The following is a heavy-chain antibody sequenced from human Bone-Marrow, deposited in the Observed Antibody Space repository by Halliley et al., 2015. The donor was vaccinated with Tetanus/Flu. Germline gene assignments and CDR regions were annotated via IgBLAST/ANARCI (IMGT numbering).Heavy chain of an antibody. Sequence: SGFTFSRFGFHWVRQAPGKGLEWVGVVWFDGTNKYYGDSVEGRFTISRENSKNTVYLQMNSLRAEDTAVYYCARDCTNGVCYTGGFDFWGQGTLVTVSS. J-gene: IGHJ4*02. D-gene: IGHD2-8*01. CDR2: VWFDGTNK. CDR3: ARDCTNGVCYTGGFDF. V-gene: IGHV3-33*01. CDR1: GFTFSRFG.